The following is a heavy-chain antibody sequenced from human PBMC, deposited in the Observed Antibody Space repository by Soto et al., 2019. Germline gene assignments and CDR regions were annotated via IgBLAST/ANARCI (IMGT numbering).Heavy chain of an antibody. Sequence: ASVKVSCKASGYTFTSYAMHWVRQAPGQRLEWMGWIDAGNGNTKYSQKSQGRVTITRDTSASTAYMELSSLRSEDTAVYYCARRSAAAPYYYYYGMDVWGQGTTVTVSS. CDR1: GYTFTSYA. CDR2: IDAGNGNT. D-gene: IGHD6-13*01. CDR3: ARRSAAAPYYYYYGMDV. V-gene: IGHV1-3*01. J-gene: IGHJ6*02.